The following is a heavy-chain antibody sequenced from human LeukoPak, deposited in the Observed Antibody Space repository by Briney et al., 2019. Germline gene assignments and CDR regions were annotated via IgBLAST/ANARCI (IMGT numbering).Heavy chain of an antibody. D-gene: IGHD3-9*01. J-gene: IGHJ3*02. CDR3: ARRGSIFEDSEWRTAFDI. Sequence: RPSETLSLTCAVYGGSFSGYYWSWIRQAPGKGLEWIGEINHSGSTNYNPSLKSRVSISVDTSKNQFSLKLSSVTAADTAFYYCARRGSIFEDSEWRTAFDIWGQGTMVIVSS. CDR2: INHSGST. V-gene: IGHV4-34*01. CDR1: GGSFSGYY.